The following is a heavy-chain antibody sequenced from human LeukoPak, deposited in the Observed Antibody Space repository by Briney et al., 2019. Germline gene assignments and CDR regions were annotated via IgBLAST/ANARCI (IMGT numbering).Heavy chain of an antibody. D-gene: IGHD6-19*01. J-gene: IGHJ5*02. CDR2: IYTSGST. V-gene: IGHV4-4*07. CDR3: ARVWVRGSGLDWFDP. Sequence: PSETLSLTCTVSGVSISSYYWSWIRQPAGKGLEWIGRIYTSGSTNYNPSLKSRVTMSVDTSKNQFSLKLSSVTAADTAVYYCARVWVRGSGLDWFDPWGQGTLVTVSS. CDR1: GVSISSYY.